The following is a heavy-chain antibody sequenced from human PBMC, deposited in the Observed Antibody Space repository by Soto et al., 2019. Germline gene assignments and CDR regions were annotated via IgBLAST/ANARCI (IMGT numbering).Heavy chain of an antibody. J-gene: IGHJ4*02. CDR3: TRVEYDILTGWNPTTFFDY. V-gene: IGHV3-49*04. CDR2: IRGKAYGGTT. D-gene: IGHD3-9*01. CDR1: GFSFGDYA. Sequence: LRLSCTASGFSFGDYAMSWVRQAPGKGLEWVGFIRGKAYGGTTEYAASVKGRFTISRDDSKSIAYLQMNSLKTEDTAVYYCTRVEYDILTGWNPTTFFDYWGQGTLVTVSS.